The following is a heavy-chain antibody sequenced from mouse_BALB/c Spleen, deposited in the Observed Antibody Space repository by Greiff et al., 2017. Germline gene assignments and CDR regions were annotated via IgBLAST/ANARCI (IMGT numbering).Heavy chain of an antibody. Sequence: QVQLQQSGAELVGPGASVTLSCKASGYTFTDYEMHWVKQTPVHGLEWIGAIDPETGGTAYNQKFKGKATLTADKSSSTAYMELRSLTSEDSAVYYCTSWAWFAYWGQGTLVTVSA. CDR2: IDPETGGT. V-gene: IGHV1-15*01. D-gene: IGHD4-1*01. CDR3: TSWAWFAY. J-gene: IGHJ3*01. CDR1: GYTFTDYE.